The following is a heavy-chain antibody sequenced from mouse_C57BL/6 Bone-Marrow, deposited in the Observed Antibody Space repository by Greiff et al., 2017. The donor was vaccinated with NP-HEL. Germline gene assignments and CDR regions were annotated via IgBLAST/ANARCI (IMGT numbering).Heavy chain of an antibody. CDR2: IDPSDSYT. V-gene: IGHV1-50*01. D-gene: IGHD1-1*01. Sequence: QVQLQQPGAELVKPGASVKLSCKASGYTFTSYWMQWVKQRPGQGLEWIGEIDPSDSYTNYNQKFKGKATLTVDTSSSTAYMQLSSLTSEDSAVYYCARLTTVRSPWYFDVWGTGTTVTVSS. CDR3: ARLTTVRSPWYFDV. CDR1: GYTFTSYW. J-gene: IGHJ1*03.